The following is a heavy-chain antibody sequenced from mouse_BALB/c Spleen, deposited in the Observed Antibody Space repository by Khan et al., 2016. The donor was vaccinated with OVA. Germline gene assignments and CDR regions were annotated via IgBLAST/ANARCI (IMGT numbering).Heavy chain of an antibody. CDR3: ARRNYYGYAVDY. Sequence: EVKLLESGPGLVKPSQSLSLTCTVTGYSITSNYAWNWIRQFPGNKLEWMGYLSYSGSTCYNPSLTSRISLTRDTSKNQFFLQLNSVTTEDTATYNCARRNYYGYAVDYWGQGTSVTVAS. CDR1: GYSITSNYA. V-gene: IGHV3-2*02. D-gene: IGHD1-1*01. J-gene: IGHJ4*01. CDR2: LSYSGST.